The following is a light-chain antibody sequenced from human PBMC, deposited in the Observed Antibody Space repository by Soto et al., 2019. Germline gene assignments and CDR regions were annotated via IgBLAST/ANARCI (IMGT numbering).Light chain of an antibody. CDR1: SSDVGGYNY. Sequence: QSALTQPASVSGSPGQSITISCTGTSSDVGGYNYVSWYQQHPGKAPKLMIYEVANRSSGVSNRFSGSKSGNTASLTISGLQAEDEADYYCTSYTSSITYVFGTGTKLTVL. J-gene: IGLJ1*01. CDR2: EVA. V-gene: IGLV2-14*01. CDR3: TSYTSSITYV.